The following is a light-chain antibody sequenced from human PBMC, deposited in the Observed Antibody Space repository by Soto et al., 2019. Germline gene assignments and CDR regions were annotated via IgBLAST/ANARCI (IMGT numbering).Light chain of an antibody. CDR2: DAS. J-gene: IGKJ1*01. V-gene: IGKV3-15*01. CDR1: QSVSGK. Sequence: EIVMTQSPATLSVSPGEGATLSCRASQSVSGKLAWYQHQPGQTHRLLIYDASTRATCIPDRFSGSGSGTDSTLTISSLQSEDFAVYYCQQYNDWPWTFGQGTKVEI. CDR3: QQYNDWPWT.